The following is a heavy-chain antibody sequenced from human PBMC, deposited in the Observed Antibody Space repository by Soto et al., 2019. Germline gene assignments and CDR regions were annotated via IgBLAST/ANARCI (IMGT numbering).Heavy chain of an antibody. D-gene: IGHD5-12*01. CDR1: GFTVSSNY. CDR3: ARGMDIVIRGGSNGMDV. V-gene: IGHV3-53*01. Sequence: PGGSLRLSCAASGFTVSSNYMNWVRQAPGRGLEWVSIIYSGGRAYYADSVKGRFTISRDNSKNTLYLQMNRLRAEDTAVYYCARGMDIVIRGGSNGMDVWGQGTTVTVSS. CDR2: IYSGGRA. J-gene: IGHJ6*02.